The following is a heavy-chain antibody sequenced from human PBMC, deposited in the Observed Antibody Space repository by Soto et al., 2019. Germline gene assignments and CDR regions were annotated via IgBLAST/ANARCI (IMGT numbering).Heavy chain of an antibody. CDR1: GLTFRNVW. D-gene: IGHD3-10*01. CDR3: TTDRPFTGGGVITT. J-gene: IGHJ3*01. V-gene: IGHV3-15*01. CDR2: IKSKVDGGTT. Sequence: EVQLVESGGGLVKPGGSLRLSCAASGLTFRNVWMTWVRQAPGTGLEWVGRIKSKVDGGTTDYAASVNGRYTISRDDSKSTLYLQMNSLKTEDTAVYYCTTDRPFTGGGVITTWGQGTMVTVSS.